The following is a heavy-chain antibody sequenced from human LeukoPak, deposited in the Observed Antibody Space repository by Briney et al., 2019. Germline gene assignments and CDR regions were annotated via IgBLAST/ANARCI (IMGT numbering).Heavy chain of an antibody. V-gene: IGHV3-64*02. D-gene: IGHD1-26*01. Sequence: GGSLRLSCAASGFTFRSYSMHWVRQTPGKGLEYVSAIDPKGGNTYYADSVKGRFTISRDNSKSTLSLQMGSLRVEDMGVYYCARVGESGSFDCWGQGTLVTVSS. CDR2: IDPKGGNT. CDR3: ARVGESGSFDC. J-gene: IGHJ4*02. CDR1: GFTFRSYS.